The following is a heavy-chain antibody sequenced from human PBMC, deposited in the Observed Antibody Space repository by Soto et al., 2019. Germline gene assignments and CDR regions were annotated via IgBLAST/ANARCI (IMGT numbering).Heavy chain of an antibody. Sequence: PSETLSLTCTVSGCSISSYYWSWIRRPPGKGLEWIRYVYYSGSTGYNPSLKSRVTFSADSSKGQFSLKLNSVTAADTAVYYCARTVLGPDLLADSFVDYYYYMDVWGQGTTVTVSS. V-gene: IGHV4-59*08. D-gene: IGHD3-9*01. CDR2: VYYSGST. J-gene: IGHJ6*03. CDR1: GCSISSYY. CDR3: ARTVLGPDLLADSFVDYYYYMDV.